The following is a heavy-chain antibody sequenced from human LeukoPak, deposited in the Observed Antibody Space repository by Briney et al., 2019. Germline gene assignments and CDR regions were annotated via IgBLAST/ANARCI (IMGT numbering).Heavy chain of an antibody. CDR3: AKDNGIAAAGTPYDY. D-gene: IGHD6-13*01. Sequence: PGGSLRLSCAASGFTFSSYAMTWVRQAPGKGLEWVSAISGSGGSTYYADSVKGRFTISRDNSKNTLYLRMNSLRAEDTAVYYCAKDNGIAAAGTPYDYWGQGTLVTVSS. J-gene: IGHJ4*02. V-gene: IGHV3-23*01. CDR2: ISGSGGST. CDR1: GFTFSSYA.